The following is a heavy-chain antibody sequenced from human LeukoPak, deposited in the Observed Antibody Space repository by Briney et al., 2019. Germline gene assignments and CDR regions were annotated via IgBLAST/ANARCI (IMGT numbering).Heavy chain of an antibody. V-gene: IGHV4-59*01. CDR2: IYYSGST. D-gene: IGHD6-13*01. J-gene: IGHJ6*02. Sequence: SETLSLTCTVSGGSINSYSWSWFRQPPGKGLEWIGYIYYSGSTNYNPSLKSRVTISVDTSKNQFSLTLSSVTAADTAVYYCARELYGSNWYYYDMDVWGQGTTVTVSS. CDR3: ARELYGSNWYYYDMDV. CDR1: GGSINSYS.